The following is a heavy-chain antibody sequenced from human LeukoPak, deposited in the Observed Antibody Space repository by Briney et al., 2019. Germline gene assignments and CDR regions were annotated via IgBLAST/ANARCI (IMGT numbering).Heavy chain of an antibody. Sequence: GESLKISCKGSGYSFTSYWIGWVRQMPGKGLEGMGIVYPGDSDTRYSPSYQGQVTISADKSISTAYLQWSSLKASDTAMYYCASEGMATTNVNAFDIWGQGTMVTVSS. V-gene: IGHV5-51*01. CDR3: ASEGMATTNVNAFDI. CDR1: GYSFTSYW. CDR2: VYPGDSDT. D-gene: IGHD5-24*01. J-gene: IGHJ3*02.